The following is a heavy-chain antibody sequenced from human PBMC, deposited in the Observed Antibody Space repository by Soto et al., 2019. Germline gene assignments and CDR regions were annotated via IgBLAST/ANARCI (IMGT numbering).Heavy chain of an antibody. Sequence: GGSLRLSCAASGFTLRTYWMSWVRQAPGKGLEWVANIKQDGSEKYYVDSVKGRFAISRDNAKNSLYLQMNSLRAEDTAVYYCARVRTENYYGMDVWGQGTTVTVSS. J-gene: IGHJ6*02. CDR1: GFTLRTYW. CDR2: IKQDGSEK. V-gene: IGHV3-7*05. CDR3: ARVRTENYYGMDV.